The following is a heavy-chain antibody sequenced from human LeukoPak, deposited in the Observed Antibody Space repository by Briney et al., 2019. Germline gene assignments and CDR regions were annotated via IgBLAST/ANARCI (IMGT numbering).Heavy chain of an antibody. Sequence: GGSLRLSCAASGFTFGSPWMHWVRQAPGKGLVWVSRINNDGSATAYADSVKGRFTISRDNAENTLYLQMNSLRAEDTAVYYCARGTAGYHSSYFDYWGQGTLVTVSS. CDR1: GFTFGSPW. J-gene: IGHJ4*02. CDR2: INNDGSAT. CDR3: ARGTAGYHSSYFDY. D-gene: IGHD3-16*02. V-gene: IGHV3-74*01.